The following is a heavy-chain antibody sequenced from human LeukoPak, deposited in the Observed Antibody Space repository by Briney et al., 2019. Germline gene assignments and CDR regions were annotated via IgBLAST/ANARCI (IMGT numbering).Heavy chain of an antibody. CDR1: GYTFTGYY. Sequence: ASVKVSCKASGYTFTGYYMHWVRQAPGQGLEWMGWINPNSGGTNYAQKFQGRVTMARDTSISTAYMELSRLRSDDTAVYYCARDALIELQIKGSDAFDIWGQGTMVTVSS. D-gene: IGHD3-10*01. CDR3: ARDALIELQIKGSDAFDI. V-gene: IGHV1-2*02. J-gene: IGHJ3*02. CDR2: INPNSGGT.